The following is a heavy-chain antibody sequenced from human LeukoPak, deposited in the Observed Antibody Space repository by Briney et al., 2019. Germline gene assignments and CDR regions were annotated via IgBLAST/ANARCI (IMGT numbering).Heavy chain of an antibody. D-gene: IGHD3-9*01. Sequence: GGSLRLSCAVSGFTFSSYWMTWVRQAPGKGLEWVAKIKEDGSEKYYVDSVKGRFTISRDNAKNSLYLQMNSLRAEDTAVYYCARVLRYFDWLPPSFDYWGQGTLVTVSS. CDR1: GFTFSSYW. V-gene: IGHV3-7*01. CDR2: IKEDGSEK. J-gene: IGHJ4*02. CDR3: ARVLRYFDWLPPSFDY.